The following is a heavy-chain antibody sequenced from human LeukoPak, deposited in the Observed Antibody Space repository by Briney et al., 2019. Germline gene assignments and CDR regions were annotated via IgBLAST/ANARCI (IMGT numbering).Heavy chain of an antibody. Sequence: SETLSLTCAVYGGSFSGYYWSWIRQPPGKGLEWIGEINHSGSTNYNPSLKSRVTISVDTSKNQFSLKLSSVTAADTAVYYCARLSMVRGVNAPDFDYWGQGTLVTVSS. D-gene: IGHD3-10*01. J-gene: IGHJ4*02. V-gene: IGHV4-34*01. CDR3: ARLSMVRGVNAPDFDY. CDR2: INHSGST. CDR1: GGSFSGYY.